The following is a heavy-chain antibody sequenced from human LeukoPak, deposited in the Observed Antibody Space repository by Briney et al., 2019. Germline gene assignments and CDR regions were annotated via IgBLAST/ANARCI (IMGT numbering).Heavy chain of an antibody. J-gene: IGHJ4*02. V-gene: IGHV4-39*01. Sequence: SETLSLTCTVSGDSISNNNYYWGWIRQPPGKGLEWIGTVYYSGSTYYIPSLRGRLTISLDTSKNQFSLRLSSVTAADTAVYYCARHSSSWSPNPDYWGQGTLVTVSS. CDR3: ARHSSSWSPNPDY. CDR2: VYYSGST. CDR1: GDSISNNNYY. D-gene: IGHD6-13*01.